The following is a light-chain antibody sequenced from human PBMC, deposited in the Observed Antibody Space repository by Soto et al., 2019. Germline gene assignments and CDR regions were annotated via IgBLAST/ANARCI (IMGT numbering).Light chain of an antibody. CDR3: MSYAGGNNWV. J-gene: IGLJ3*02. CDR1: SSDVGTHGY. Sequence: QSVLTQPPSASGSPGQSVTISCTGTSSDVGTHGYVSWYQQHAGKAPKLMIYDVTKRPSGVPDRFSGSKSANTASLTVSGLQAEDEADYYCMSYAGGNNWVFGGGTQLTVL. V-gene: IGLV2-8*01. CDR2: DVT.